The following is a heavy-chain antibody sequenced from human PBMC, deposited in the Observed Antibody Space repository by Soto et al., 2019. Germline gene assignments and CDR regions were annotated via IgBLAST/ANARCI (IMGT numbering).Heavy chain of an antibody. D-gene: IGHD4-17*01. CDR2: MNPNSGNT. Sequence: QVQLVQSGAEVKKPGASVKVSCKASGYTFTSYDINWVRQATGQGLEWRGWMNPNSGNTGYAQKFQGRVTMTRNTSISTAYMELSSLRSEDTAVYYCARGHDYGDYRDYYYGMDVWGQGTTVTVSS. J-gene: IGHJ6*02. V-gene: IGHV1-8*01. CDR3: ARGHDYGDYRDYYYGMDV. CDR1: GYTFTSYD.